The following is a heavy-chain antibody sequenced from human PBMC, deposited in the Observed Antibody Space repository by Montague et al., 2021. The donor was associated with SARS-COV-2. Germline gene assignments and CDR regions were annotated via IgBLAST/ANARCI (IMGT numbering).Heavy chain of an antibody. J-gene: IGHJ5*02. CDR3: AKRYCSGGSCYSGFDP. CDR1: GFTFSSYA. Sequence: SLRFSCAASGFTFSSYAMSWVRQAPGKGLEWVSAISGSGGSTYYADSVKGRFTISRDNSKNTLYLQMNSLRAEDTAVYYCAKRYCSGGSCYSGFDPWGQGTLVTVSS. V-gene: IGHV3-23*01. D-gene: IGHD2-15*01. CDR2: ISGSGGST.